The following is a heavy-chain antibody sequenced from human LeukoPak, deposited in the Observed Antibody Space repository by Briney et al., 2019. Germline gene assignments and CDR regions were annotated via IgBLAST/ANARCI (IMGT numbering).Heavy chain of an antibody. CDR1: GFGFSNYW. D-gene: IGHD4-11*01. J-gene: IGHJ4*02. CDR3: ARDRGYSNFDY. V-gene: IGHV3-7*01. Sequence: GSLRLSCAASGFGFSNYWMSWVRQAPGKGLEWVANMNEDGSEKNYVDSVKGRFTISRDNAQDSLYLQMNSLRAEDTAVYYCARDRGYSNFDYWGQGTLLTVSS. CDR2: MNEDGSEK.